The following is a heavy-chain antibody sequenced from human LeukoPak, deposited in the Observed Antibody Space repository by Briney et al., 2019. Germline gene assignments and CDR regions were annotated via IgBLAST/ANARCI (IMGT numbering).Heavy chain of an antibody. CDR1: GFTFSSYA. D-gene: IGHD4-23*01. J-gene: IGHJ4*02. CDR2: ISYDGSNK. V-gene: IGHV3-30-3*01. CDR3: ARDRSTVVTPSYYFDY. Sequence: PGGSLRLSCAASGFTFSSYAMHWVRQAPGKGLEWVAVISYDGSNKYYADSVKGRFTISRDNSKNTLYLQMNSLRAEDTAVYYCARDRSTVVTPSYYFDYWGQGTLVTVSS.